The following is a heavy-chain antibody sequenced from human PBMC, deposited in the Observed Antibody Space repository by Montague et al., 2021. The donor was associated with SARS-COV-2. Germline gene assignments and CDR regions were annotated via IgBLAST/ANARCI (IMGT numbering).Heavy chain of an antibody. J-gene: IGHJ6*02. Sequence: SLRLSCAASGFTFSDYYMSWIRQAPGKGLEWLSYIAISGTTIYRADSVKARVTISRDDAENSLYLQMNSLRAEDTAVYYCARGRGSYYVPYYYYYAMDVWGQGTTVTVSS. CDR1: GFTFSDYY. CDR3: ARGRGSYYVPYYYYYAMDV. V-gene: IGHV3-11*01. D-gene: IGHD3-10*01. CDR2: IAISGTTI.